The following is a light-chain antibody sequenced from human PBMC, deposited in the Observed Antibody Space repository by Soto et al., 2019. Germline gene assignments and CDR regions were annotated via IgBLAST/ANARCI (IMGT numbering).Light chain of an antibody. Sequence: QLVLTQPPSASGTPGQRVTISCSGSSSNIGSYYVYWFQQLPGTAPKLLIYRNNQRPSGVPDRFSGSKSGTSAALAISGLRSEDEADYYCAAWDDSLSGVLFGGGTQLTVL. J-gene: IGLJ7*01. CDR3: AAWDDSLSGVL. V-gene: IGLV1-47*01. CDR1: SSNIGSYY. CDR2: RNN.